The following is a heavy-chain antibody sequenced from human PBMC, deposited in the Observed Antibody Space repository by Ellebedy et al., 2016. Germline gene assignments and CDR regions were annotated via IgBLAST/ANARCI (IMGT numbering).Heavy chain of an antibody. J-gene: IGHJ3*02. CDR1: GFTFTKYW. Sequence: GESLKISCATFGFTFTKYWMSWVRQAPGKGLEWVANIRQDGSETYYVDSVKGRFTMSRDNAKNSLYLQMNSLRVEDMAVYYCARFAVPSFNGRYYNDAFDIWGQGTVVTVSS. D-gene: IGHD1-26*01. V-gene: IGHV3-7*01. CDR2: IRQDGSET. CDR3: ARFAVPSFNGRYYNDAFDI.